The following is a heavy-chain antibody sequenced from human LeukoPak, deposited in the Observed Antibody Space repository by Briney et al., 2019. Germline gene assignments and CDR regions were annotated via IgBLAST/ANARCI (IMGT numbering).Heavy chain of an antibody. J-gene: IGHJ4*02. CDR1: GRPFSSYA. CDR3: ARGDLGRLFLDY. D-gene: IGHD3-22*01. CDR2: IIPIFGTA. Sequence: SVKLSCKASGRPFSSYAISWVRQAPGQGLEWVGGIIPIFGTANYAQKFQGRVTITADESTSTAYMERSSLSSEDTAVYYCARGDLGRLFLDYWGQGTLVTVSS. V-gene: IGHV1-69*13.